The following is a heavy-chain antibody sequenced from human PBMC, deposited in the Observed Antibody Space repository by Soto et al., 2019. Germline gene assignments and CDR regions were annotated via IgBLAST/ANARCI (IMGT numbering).Heavy chain of an antibody. V-gene: IGHV3-21*04. CDR1: GFTFSSYS. Sequence: PGGSLRLSCAASGFTFSSYSMNWVRQAPGKGLEWVSSISSSSSYIYYADSVKGRFTISRDNSKNTLFLQMNGLSADDTAVYFCSKNPAARPYYYYGMDVWGQGTTVTVSS. CDR3: SKNPAARPYYYYGMDV. D-gene: IGHD2-2*02. CDR2: ISSSSSYI. J-gene: IGHJ6*02.